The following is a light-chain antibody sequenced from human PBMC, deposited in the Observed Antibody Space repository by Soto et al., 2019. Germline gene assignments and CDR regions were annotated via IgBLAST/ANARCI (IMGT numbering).Light chain of an antibody. Sequence: EIVLTQSPGTLSLSPGERATLSCRASQSVSSRYLAWSQQKPGQAPRLLIFGASSRATAIPDRFSGSGSGTDFTLTISRLEPEDFAVYYCQQYGSSGTFGQGTKVDIK. CDR2: GAS. V-gene: IGKV3-20*01. CDR3: QQYGSSGT. J-gene: IGKJ1*01. CDR1: QSVSSRY.